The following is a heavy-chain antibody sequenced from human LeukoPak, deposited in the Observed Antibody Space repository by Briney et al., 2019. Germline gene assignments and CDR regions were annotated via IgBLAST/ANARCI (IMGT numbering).Heavy chain of an antibody. D-gene: IGHD3-22*01. CDR1: GFTFSSYW. Sequence: GGSLRLSCAASGFTFSSYWMSWVRQAPGKGLEGLANIKQDGSEKYYVDSVKGRFTISRDNAKNSLYLQMNSLRVEDTAVYYCARDRYYYDRSGYYVNYFDYWGQGTLVTVSS. CDR3: ARDRYYYDRSGYYVNYFDY. J-gene: IGHJ4*02. CDR2: IKQDGSEK. V-gene: IGHV3-7*01.